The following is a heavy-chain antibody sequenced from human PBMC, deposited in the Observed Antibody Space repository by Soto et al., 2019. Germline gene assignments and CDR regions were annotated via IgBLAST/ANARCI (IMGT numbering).Heavy chain of an antibody. CDR3: AKFGDYVDY. Sequence: EVQLLESGGGLVQPGGSLRLSCAASGFTFSSYAMSWVRQAPGKGLEWVSAISGSGGSTYYAEFVKGRFTISKEHSKKQIYLQMNRLRAGGKAVSFLAKFGDYVDYWGQGTLVTVSS. J-gene: IGHJ4*02. V-gene: IGHV3-23*01. CDR1: GFTFSSYA. D-gene: IGHD3-10*01. CDR2: ISGSGGST.